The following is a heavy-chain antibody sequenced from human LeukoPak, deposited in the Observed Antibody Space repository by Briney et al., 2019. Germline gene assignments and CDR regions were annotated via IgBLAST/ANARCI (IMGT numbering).Heavy chain of an antibody. CDR2: IKSSGDTT. V-gene: IGHV3-23*01. CDR1: GFSFSSYA. Sequence: GGSLRLSCAASGFSFSSYAMTWVRQAPGKGLEWVSTIKSSGDTTYYTDSVRGRFTISRDNSKNTLYLQMSSLRDEDTAVYFCVKDYSPGDCSSLSCYGPIDSWGQGTLVIVSS. CDR3: VKDYSPGDCSSLSCYGPIDS. D-gene: IGHD2-2*01. J-gene: IGHJ4*02.